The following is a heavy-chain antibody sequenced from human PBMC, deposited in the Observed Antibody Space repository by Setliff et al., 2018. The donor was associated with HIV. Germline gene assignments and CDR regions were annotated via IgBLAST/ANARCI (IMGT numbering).Heavy chain of an antibody. CDR3: ARGGLQFLEPPPDY. D-gene: IGHD3-3*01. V-gene: IGHV3-30*04. CDR2: ISYDGSNK. Sequence: RLSCAASGFTFSSYAMHWVRQAPGKGLEWVAAISYDGSNKYYADSVKGRFTISRDNSKNTLYLQMNSLRAEDRAVYYCARGGLQFLEPPPDYWGQGALVTVSS. J-gene: IGHJ4*02. CDR1: GFTFSSYA.